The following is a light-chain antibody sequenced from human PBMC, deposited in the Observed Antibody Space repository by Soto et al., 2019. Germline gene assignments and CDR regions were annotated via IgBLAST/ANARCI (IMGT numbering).Light chain of an antibody. V-gene: IGLV1-40*01. CDR2: GNS. CDR3: QFYDSSLSGDG. J-gene: IGLJ1*01. Sequence: QSVLTQPPSGSGAPGQRVTISCTGSSSNIGAGYDVHWYQQLPGTAPKLLIYGNSNRPSGVPDRFSGSKSGTSASLAITGIQAEDEADYYCQFYDSSLSGDGFGTGTKVTV. CDR1: SSNIGAGYD.